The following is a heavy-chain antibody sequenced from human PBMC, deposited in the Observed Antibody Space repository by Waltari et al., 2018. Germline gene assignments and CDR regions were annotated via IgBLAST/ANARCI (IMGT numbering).Heavy chain of an antibody. J-gene: IGHJ6*02. V-gene: IGHV3-30*04. D-gene: IGHD3-22*01. CDR2: ISYNGRNI. Sequence: QAQLVESWGGGVKPGRSLRLSCAASDFPSSSFAIHWVRQAPGKGLEGVAVISYNGRNIYYVDTVKGRFTISRDNSKKMLYLQMNSLRAEDTAVYYCARDYCDRTNCHGMDVWGQGTTVTVSS. CDR1: DFPSSSFA. CDR3: ARDYCDRTNCHGMDV.